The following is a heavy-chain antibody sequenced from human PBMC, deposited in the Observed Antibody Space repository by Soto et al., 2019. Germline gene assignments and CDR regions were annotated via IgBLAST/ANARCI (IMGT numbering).Heavy chain of an antibody. V-gene: IGHV3-30-3*01. CDR1: GFTFSSYA. Sequence: QVQLVESGGGVVQPGRSLRLSCAASGFTFSSYAMHWVRQAPGKGLEWVAVISYDGSNKYYADSVKGRFTISRDNSKNTLYLQMNSLRAEDTAVYYCARDRIAAAGTLQDGMDVWGQGTTVTVSS. CDR2: ISYDGSNK. D-gene: IGHD6-13*01. J-gene: IGHJ6*02. CDR3: ARDRIAAAGTLQDGMDV.